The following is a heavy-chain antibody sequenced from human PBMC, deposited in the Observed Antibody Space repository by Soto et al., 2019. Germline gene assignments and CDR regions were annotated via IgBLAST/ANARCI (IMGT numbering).Heavy chain of an antibody. J-gene: IGHJ6*02. CDR3: AGTNSYGLPVYYYYGMDV. D-gene: IGHD5-18*01. Sequence: GGSLRLSCAASGFTFSSYAMSWVRQAPGKGLEWVSAISGSGGSTYYADSMKGRFTISRDNSKNTLYLQMNSLRAEDTAVYYCAGTNSYGLPVYYYYGMDVWGQGTTVTVSS. CDR1: GFTFSSYA. CDR2: ISGSGGST. V-gene: IGHV3-23*01.